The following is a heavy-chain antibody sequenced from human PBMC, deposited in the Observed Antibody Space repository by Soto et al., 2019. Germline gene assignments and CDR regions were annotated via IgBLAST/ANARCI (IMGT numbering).Heavy chain of an antibody. CDR2: INPQTGGT. D-gene: IGHD2-2*01. CDR3: ARERYQVISDGMDV. CDR1: GYTFTGYY. V-gene: IGHV1-2*02. Sequence: QVQLVQSGAEVKTPGASVRVSCKASGYTFTGYYIHWVREAPGQGLEWMGWINPQTGGTSYAQKFQGRVTFSRDTYINTAYLELSRLTFDDAAVYFCARERYQVISDGMDVWGQGTTVTVSS. J-gene: IGHJ6*02.